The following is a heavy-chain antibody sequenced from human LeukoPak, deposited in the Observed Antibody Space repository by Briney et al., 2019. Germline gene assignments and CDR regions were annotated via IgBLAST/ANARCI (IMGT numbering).Heavy chain of an antibody. CDR3: ARVYDISGNWFDP. CDR1: GFTFSTYE. V-gene: IGHV3-48*03. J-gene: IGHJ5*02. CDR2: ISSSGSTI. Sequence: GGSLRLSCAASGFTFSTYEMNWVRQAPGKGLEWVSYISSSGSTIYYADSVKGRFTISRDNAKNSLYLQMNSLRAEDTAVYYCARVYDISGNWFDPWGQGTLVTVSS. D-gene: IGHD3-9*01.